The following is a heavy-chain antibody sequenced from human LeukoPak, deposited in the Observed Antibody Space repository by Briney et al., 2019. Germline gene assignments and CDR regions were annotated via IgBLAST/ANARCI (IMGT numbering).Heavy chain of an antibody. CDR1: GYTFTSYD. V-gene: IGHV1-2*02. J-gene: IGHJ3*02. CDR2: INPSSGGT. Sequence: ASVKVSCKASGYTFTSYDINWVRQATGQGLEWMGWINPSSGGTNYAQKFQGRVTMTRDTSISTAYMELSRLRSDDTAVYYCARDWSSENAFDIWGQGTMVTVSS. CDR3: ARDWSSENAFDI.